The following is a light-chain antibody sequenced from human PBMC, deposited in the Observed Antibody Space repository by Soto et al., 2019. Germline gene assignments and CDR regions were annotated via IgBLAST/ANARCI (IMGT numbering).Light chain of an antibody. J-gene: IGKJ2*01. CDR2: GAS. CDR3: HQYGSSPLYT. Sequence: EIVLTQSPGTLSLSPGEGTTLSCRTSKSVSSSYLAWYQQKPGQAPRLLIYGASSRATGIPDRFSGSGSGTDFTLTISRREPEDFAVYYCHQYGSSPLYTFGQGTKLEIK. V-gene: IGKV3-20*01. CDR1: KSVSSSY.